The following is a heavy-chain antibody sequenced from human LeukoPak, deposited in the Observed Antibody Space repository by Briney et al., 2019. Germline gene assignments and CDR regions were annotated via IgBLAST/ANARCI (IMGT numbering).Heavy chain of an antibody. CDR3: ASMYSSTWYYFDY. D-gene: IGHD6-13*01. Sequence: SETLSLTCTVSGGSISSYYWSWIRQPPGKGLEWIGYIYYSGSTDYNPSLKSRVTISVDTSKNQFSLKLSSVTAADTAVYYCASMYSSTWYYFDYWGQGTLVTVST. J-gene: IGHJ4*02. V-gene: IGHV4-59*01. CDR1: GGSISSYY. CDR2: IYYSGST.